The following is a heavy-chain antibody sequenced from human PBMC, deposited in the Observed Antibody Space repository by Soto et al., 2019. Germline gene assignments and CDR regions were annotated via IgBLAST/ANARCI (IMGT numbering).Heavy chain of an antibody. CDR1: GYSFTRYG. CDR2: INTYNGNT. J-gene: IGHJ6*02. D-gene: IGHD3-16*01. V-gene: IGHV1-18*01. CDR3: AMVDVYVTPSPQDV. Sequence: QVQLVQSRAEVKNPGASVKVSCKASGYSFTRYGIAWPRQAPGQGLEWMGWINTYNGNTNYAQNLQGRVTLTTDTSTSTAYMELTSLRSNDTAIYYCAMVDVYVTPSPQDVWGQGTTVIVSS.